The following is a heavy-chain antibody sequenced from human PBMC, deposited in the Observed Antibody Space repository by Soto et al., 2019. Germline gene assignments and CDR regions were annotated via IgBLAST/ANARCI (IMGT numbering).Heavy chain of an antibody. CDR2: MNPTTGET. Sequence: QEQLVQSAAEVKKPGASVKVSCMTSGYTFNDYEINWVRDATGQGLEWIGWMNPTTGETDYAQRFQGRVTMTTSSSLNTAYLELSSLTSDDTAVYYCARIAMPVRPRWYNWFDPWGQGTLVTVSS. D-gene: IGHD2-2*01. CDR3: ARIAMPVRPRWYNWFDP. CDR1: GYTFNDYE. V-gene: IGHV1-8*02. J-gene: IGHJ5*02.